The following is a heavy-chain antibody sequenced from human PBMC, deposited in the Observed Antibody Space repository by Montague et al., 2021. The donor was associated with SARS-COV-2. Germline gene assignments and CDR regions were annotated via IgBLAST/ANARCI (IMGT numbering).Heavy chain of an antibody. CDR3: ARERSGSDVFDL. J-gene: IGHJ3*01. Sequence: SETLSFTCSVSGASITSESWVWIRQTPGGGLQWIAYVYDTGIAGYHPSLRSRTTIAVDTSKNQLSLNVRSMTAADTAVYFCARERSGSDVFDLWGQGTSVTVS. CDR1: GASITSES. CDR2: VYDTGIA. D-gene: IGHD6-19*01. V-gene: IGHV4-59*01.